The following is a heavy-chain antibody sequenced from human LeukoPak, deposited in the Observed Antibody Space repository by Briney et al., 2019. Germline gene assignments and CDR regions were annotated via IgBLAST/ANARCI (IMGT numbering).Heavy chain of an antibody. V-gene: IGHV3-21*01. J-gene: IGHJ3*02. Sequence: PGGSLRLSCAASGYTFSHYSVNWCRQAPGKGLEWVSSISSTSDYIYYADSVKGRFTISRDNTKSSLYLQMTSLRAEDTAVYYCVSGNDPDSTWENYRLDAFDIWGQGTTVIVSS. CDR2: ISSTSDYI. CDR1: GYTFSHYS. CDR3: VSGNDPDSTWENYRLDAFDI. D-gene: IGHD3-16*02.